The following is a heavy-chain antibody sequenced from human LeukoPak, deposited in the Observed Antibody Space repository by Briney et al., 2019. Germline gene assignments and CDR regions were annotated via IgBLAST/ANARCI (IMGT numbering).Heavy chain of an antibody. CDR1: GFTFSSYD. CDR3: ARGTAVADLDY. D-gene: IGHD6-19*01. CDR2: IGTAGDT. Sequence: GGSLRLSCAASGFTFSSYDMHWVRQATGKGLEWVSAIGTAGDTYYPGSVKGRFTISRENAKNSLYLQMNSLRAGDTAVYYCARGTAVADLDYWGQRTMVPVSS. V-gene: IGHV3-13*01. J-gene: IGHJ4*02.